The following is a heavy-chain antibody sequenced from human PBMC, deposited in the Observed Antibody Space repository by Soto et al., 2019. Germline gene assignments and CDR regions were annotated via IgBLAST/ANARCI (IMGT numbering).Heavy chain of an antibody. J-gene: IGHJ4*02. CDR2: ISDDGSNT. CDR3: AREVYYDFWSGFNTQPYYFGD. D-gene: IGHD3-3*01. V-gene: IGHV3-30-3*01. CDR1: GFTFSRHT. Sequence: QVQLVESGGGVVQPGRSLRLSCAASGFTFSRHTMHWVRQAPGKGLEWVAAISDDGSNTYYADSVKGRFTISRDNSKNPLYLQMNSLRSEDTAVHHSAREVYYDFWSGFNTQPYYFGDWGQGTLVTVSS.